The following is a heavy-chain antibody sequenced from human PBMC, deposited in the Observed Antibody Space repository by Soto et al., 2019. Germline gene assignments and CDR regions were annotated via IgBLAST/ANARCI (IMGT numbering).Heavy chain of an antibody. CDR3: ARHIFIQVLSNIAARPFDY. D-gene: IGHD6-6*01. Sequence: SETLSLTCTVSGGSISSSSYYWGWIRQPPGKGLEWIGSIYYSGSTYYNPSLKSRVTISVDTSKNQFSLKLSSVTAADTAVYYCARHIFIQVLSNIAARPFDYWGQGTLVTVSS. CDR1: GGSISSSSYY. V-gene: IGHV4-39*01. J-gene: IGHJ4*02. CDR2: IYYSGST.